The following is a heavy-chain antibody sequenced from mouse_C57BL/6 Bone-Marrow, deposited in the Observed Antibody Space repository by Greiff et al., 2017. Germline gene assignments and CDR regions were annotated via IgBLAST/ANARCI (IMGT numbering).Heavy chain of an antibody. CDR3: ARVGYYYGSSYGGYFDV. CDR1: GYTFTSYW. J-gene: IGHJ1*03. Sequence: QVQLQQPGTELVKPGASVKLSCKASGYTFTSYWMHWVKQRPGQGLEWIGNINPSNGGTNYNEKFQSKDTLTVDQSSSTAYMQLSSLTSEDSAVYYWARVGYYYGSSYGGYFDVWGTGTTVTVSS. D-gene: IGHD1-1*01. V-gene: IGHV1-53*01. CDR2: INPSNGGT.